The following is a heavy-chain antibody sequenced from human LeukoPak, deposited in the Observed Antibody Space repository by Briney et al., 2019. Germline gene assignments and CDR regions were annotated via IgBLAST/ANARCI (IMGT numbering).Heavy chain of an antibody. CDR1: GYTFASYG. J-gene: IGHJ4*02. D-gene: IGHD3-3*01. Sequence: ASVKVSCKASGYTFASYGISWVRQAPRQGLEWMGWISAYNGNTNYAQKFQGRLTMTTDTSTSTAYMELKSLRSNDTAVYYCAKCVSAYWSENWGQGTLVTVS. CDR3: AKCVSAYWSEN. CDR2: ISAYNGNT. V-gene: IGHV1-18*01.